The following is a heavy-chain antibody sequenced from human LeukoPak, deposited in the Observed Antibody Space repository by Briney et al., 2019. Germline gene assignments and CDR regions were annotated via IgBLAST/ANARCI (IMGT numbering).Heavy chain of an antibody. CDR3: ARARKVGATTKYYFDY. CDR1: GGSFSGYY. V-gene: IGHV4-34*01. Sequence: SETLSLTCAVYGGSFSGYYWSWIRQPPGKGLEWIGEINHSRSTNYNPSLKSRVTISVDTSKNQFSLKLSSVTAADTAVYYCARARKVGATTKYYFDYWGQGTLVTVSS. J-gene: IGHJ4*02. CDR2: INHSRST. D-gene: IGHD1-26*01.